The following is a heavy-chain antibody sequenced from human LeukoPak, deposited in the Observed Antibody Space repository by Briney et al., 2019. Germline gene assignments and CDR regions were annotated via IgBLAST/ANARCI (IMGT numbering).Heavy chain of an antibody. V-gene: IGHV1-46*01. Sequence: GASVKVSCKASGYMFINYYMHWVRQAPGQGLEWMGIINPSGGSTSYAQKFQGRVTMTRDISTSTVYMELSSLRSEDTAVYYCARRPDTAIYYYYYMDVWGKGTTVTVSS. CDR1: GYMFINYY. J-gene: IGHJ6*03. CDR2: INPSGGST. D-gene: IGHD5-18*01. CDR3: ARRPDTAIYYYYYMDV.